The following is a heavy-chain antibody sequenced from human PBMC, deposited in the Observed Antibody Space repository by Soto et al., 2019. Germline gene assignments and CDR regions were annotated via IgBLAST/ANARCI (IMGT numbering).Heavy chain of an antibody. CDR2: MNPNSGNT. J-gene: IGHJ4*02. CDR1: GYTFTSYD. Sequence: ASVKVSCKASGYTFTSYDINWVRQATGQGLEWMGWMNPNSGNTGYAQKFQGRVTITRDTSASTAYMELSSLRSEDTAVYYCARDGSGYSLAHFDYWGQGTLVTVSS. CDR3: ARDGSGYSLAHFDY. D-gene: IGHD5-12*01. V-gene: IGHV1-8*01.